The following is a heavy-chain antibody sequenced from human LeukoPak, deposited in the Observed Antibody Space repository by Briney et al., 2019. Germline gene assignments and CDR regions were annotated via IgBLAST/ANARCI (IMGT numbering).Heavy chain of an antibody. CDR3: ARALPAASHTSFDY. CDR1: GFTFSSYA. V-gene: IGHV3-66*01. Sequence: EGSLRLSCAASGFTFSSYAMSWVRQAPGKGLEWVSIIYSDDSTYYADSVKGRFTISRDISKNTLYLQMNSLRAEDTAVFYCARALPAASHTSFDYWGQGTLVSVSS. J-gene: IGHJ4*02. CDR2: IYSDDST. D-gene: IGHD2-2*01.